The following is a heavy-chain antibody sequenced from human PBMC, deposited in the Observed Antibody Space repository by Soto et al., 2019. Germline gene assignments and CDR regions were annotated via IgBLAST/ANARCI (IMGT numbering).Heavy chain of an antibody. D-gene: IGHD2-2*01. V-gene: IGHV3-11*06. J-gene: IGHJ5*02. CDR1: GFIFSDCF. CDR2: ISGSSDNI. CDR3: VRDSARSVVVQPVHGENGRDP. Sequence: GGSLRRSCAASGFIFSDCFMSWIRQAPWKGLEWVSFISGSSDNIKYADSVKGRFTISRDNAKNSLYLQMNSLRAEDTAVYYRVRDSARSVVVQPVHGENGRDPSGKGTIVIVSS.